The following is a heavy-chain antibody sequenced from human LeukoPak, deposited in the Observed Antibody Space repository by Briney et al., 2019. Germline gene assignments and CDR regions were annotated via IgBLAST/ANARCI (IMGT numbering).Heavy chain of an antibody. CDR3: ARGGSYGHFDY. V-gene: IGHV1-69*01. J-gene: IGHJ4*02. D-gene: IGHD3-16*01. CDR1: GGTFISYA. CDR2: IIPIFGTA. Sequence: ASVKVSCKASGGTFISYAISWVRQAPGQGLEWMGGIIPIFGTANYAQKFQGRVTITADESTSTAYMELSSLRSEDTAVYYCARGGSYGHFDYWGQGTLVTVSS.